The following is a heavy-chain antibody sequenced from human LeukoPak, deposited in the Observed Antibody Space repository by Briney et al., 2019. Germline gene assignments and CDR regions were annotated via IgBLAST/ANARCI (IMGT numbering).Heavy chain of an antibody. Sequence: PGGSLRLSCAASGFAFRGNYLSWVRKAPGKGLGWVSVIYSGGSTYYADSVKGRFTISRDNSKNTRYLQMNSLRADDTAVYYCAKATVYYYYYDIDVWGKGTTVTVSS. J-gene: IGHJ6*03. CDR3: AKATVYYYYYDIDV. CDR1: GFAFRGNY. D-gene: IGHD4-11*01. V-gene: IGHV3-53*01. CDR2: IYSGGST.